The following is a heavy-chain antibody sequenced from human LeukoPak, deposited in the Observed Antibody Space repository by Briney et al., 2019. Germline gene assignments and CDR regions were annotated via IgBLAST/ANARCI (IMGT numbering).Heavy chain of an antibody. CDR2: ISWNSGSI. J-gene: IGHJ1*01. V-gene: IGHV3-9*01. D-gene: IGHD2-15*01. CDR1: GFTFDDYA. Sequence: GGSLRLSCAASGFTFDDYAMHWVRQAPGKGLEWVSGISWNSGSIGYADSVKGRFTISRDNAKNSLYLQMNSLRAEDTALYYCAKDSSSWYSGQYFQHWGQGALVTVSS. CDR3: AKDSSSWYSGQYFQH.